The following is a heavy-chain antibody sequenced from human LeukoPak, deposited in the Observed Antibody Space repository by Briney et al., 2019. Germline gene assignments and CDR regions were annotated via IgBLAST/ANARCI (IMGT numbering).Heavy chain of an antibody. CDR1: GFPFSSYW. CDR2: IKQDGSKK. CDR3: AKDLGGVVPAAINYYYYYGMDV. V-gene: IGHV3-7*01. J-gene: IGHJ6*02. D-gene: IGHD2-2*01. Sequence: GGSLRLSCVASGFPFSSYWMTWVRQAPGKGLEWVANIKQDGSKKSYVDSVKGRFTISRDNSKNTLYLQMNSLRAEDTAVYYCAKDLGGVVPAAINYYYYYGMDVWGQGTTVTVSS.